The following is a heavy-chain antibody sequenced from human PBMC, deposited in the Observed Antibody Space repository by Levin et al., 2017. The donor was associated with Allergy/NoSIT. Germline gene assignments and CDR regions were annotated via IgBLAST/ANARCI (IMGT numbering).Heavy chain of an antibody. J-gene: IGHJ4*02. CDR2: INPNSGGA. V-gene: IGHV1-2*02. CDR1: GYTFTGYY. CDR3: AIHGDTVDFDY. D-gene: IGHD5-12*01. Sequence: ASVKVSCKASGYTFTGYYMHWVRQAPGQGLEWMGWINPNSGGANYAQRFQGRVTMARDTSISTAYMELSRLRSDDTAIFYCAIHGDTVDFDYWGQGTLVTVSS.